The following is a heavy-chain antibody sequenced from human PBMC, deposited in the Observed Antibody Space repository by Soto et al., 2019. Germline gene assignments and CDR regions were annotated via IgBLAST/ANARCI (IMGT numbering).Heavy chain of an antibody. CDR1: GGTFSSYA. CDR3: ARGCSGGSCYPYYYGMDV. J-gene: IGHJ6*02. Sequence: QVQLVQSGAEVKKPGSSVKVSCKASGGTFSSYAISWVRQAPGQGLEWMGGIIPIFGTANYAQKFQGRVTITADESTSTAYMELSSLRSEDTAVYYCARGCSGGSCYPYYYGMDVWGQGTTVTVSS. D-gene: IGHD2-15*01. V-gene: IGHV1-69*01. CDR2: IIPIFGTA.